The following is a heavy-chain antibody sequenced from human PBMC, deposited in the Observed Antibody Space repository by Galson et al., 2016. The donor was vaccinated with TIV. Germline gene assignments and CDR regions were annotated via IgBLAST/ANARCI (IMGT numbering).Heavy chain of an antibody. V-gene: IGHV3-9*01. CDR1: GFTFDDYA. CDR2: ISSTSGGI. Sequence: SLRLSCAASGFTFDDYAMYWVRQAPGKGLEWVSGISSTSGGISYVDSVKGRFTISRDNAENSLYLQMNSLRVGDTALYYCAKAWASGHCSSTSCFGAFDFWGQGTMVTVSS. D-gene: IGHD2-2*01. CDR3: AKAWASGHCSSTSCFGAFDF. J-gene: IGHJ3*01.